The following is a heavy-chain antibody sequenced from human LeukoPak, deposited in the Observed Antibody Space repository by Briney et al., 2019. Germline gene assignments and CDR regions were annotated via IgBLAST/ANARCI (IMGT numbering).Heavy chain of an antibody. J-gene: IGHJ4*02. V-gene: IGHV3-48*01. D-gene: IGHD3-22*01. CDR3: ARMSSGYYDDN. CDR2: ISTWSTTI. Sequence: GGSLRLSCVGSGFTFSTYGMNWVRQAPGKGLEWVSYISTWSTTIYYADSVKGRFTISRDDAKRSLFLQMNSLRVEDTALYYCARMSSGYYDDNWGQGTRVTVSS. CDR1: GFTFSTYG.